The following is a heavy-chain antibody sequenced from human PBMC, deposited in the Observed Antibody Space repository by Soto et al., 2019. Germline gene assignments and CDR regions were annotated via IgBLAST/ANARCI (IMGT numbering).Heavy chain of an antibody. D-gene: IGHD3-9*01. CDR3: ARWALTGDYGNFDY. V-gene: IGHV4-31*03. J-gene: IGHJ4*02. CDR1: GVSISSGGYY. Sequence: SETLSLTCTVSGVSISSGGYYWSWIRQHPGKGLEWIGYIYYSGSTYYNPSLKSRVTISVDTSKNQFSLKLSSVTAADTAVYYCARWALTGDYGNFDYWGQGTLVTVSS. CDR2: IYYSGST.